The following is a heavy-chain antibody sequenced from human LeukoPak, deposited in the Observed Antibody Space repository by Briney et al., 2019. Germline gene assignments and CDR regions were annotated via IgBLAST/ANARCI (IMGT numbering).Heavy chain of an antibody. CDR1: GYTLTELS. J-gene: IGHJ4*02. CDR2: IIPIFGTA. CDR3: ARVRIAARIFDY. D-gene: IGHD6-6*01. Sequence: SVKVSCKVSGYTLTELSMHWVRQAPGKGLEWMGGIIPIFGTANYAQKFQGRVTITADESTSTAYMELSSLRSEDTAVYYCARVRIAARIFDYWGQGTLVTVSS. V-gene: IGHV1-69*13.